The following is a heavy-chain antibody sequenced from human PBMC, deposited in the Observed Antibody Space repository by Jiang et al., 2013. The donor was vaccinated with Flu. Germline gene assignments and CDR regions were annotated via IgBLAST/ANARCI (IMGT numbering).Heavy chain of an antibody. V-gene: IGHV6-1*01. Sequence: SQTLSLTCAISGDSVSSNSAAWNWIRKSPSRGLEWLGRTYYRSKWYYDYAVSVKSRITINPDTSKNQFSLQLNSVTPEDTAVYYCVRDLRGAAGNYYYGMDVWAQGTTVTVSS. CDR3: VRDLRGAAGNYYYGMDV. CDR1: GDSVSSNSAA. J-gene: IGHJ6*02. D-gene: IGHD6-13*01. CDR2: TYYRSKWYY.